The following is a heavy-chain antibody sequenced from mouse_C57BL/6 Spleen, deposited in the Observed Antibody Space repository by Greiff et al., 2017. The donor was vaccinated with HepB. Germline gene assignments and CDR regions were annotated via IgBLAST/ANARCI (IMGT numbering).Heavy chain of an antibody. D-gene: IGHD2-4*01. CDR2: ISSGSSTI. V-gene: IGHV5-17*01. Sequence: EVQVVESGGGLVKPGGSLKLSCAASGFTFSDYGMHWVRQAPEKGLEWVAYISSGSSTIYYADTVKGRFTISRDNAKNTLFLQMTSLRSEDTAMYYCTRWIYYDYDGYYFDYWGQGTTLTVSS. J-gene: IGHJ2*01. CDR1: GFTFSDYG. CDR3: TRWIYYDYDGYYFDY.